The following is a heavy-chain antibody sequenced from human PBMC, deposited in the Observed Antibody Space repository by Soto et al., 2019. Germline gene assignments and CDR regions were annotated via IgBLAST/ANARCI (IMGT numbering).Heavy chain of an antibody. CDR1: TDSISGYR. D-gene: IGHD3-10*01. CDR3: ARDNFGSLDY. J-gene: IGHJ4*02. Sequence: SETLSLTCTVSTDSISGYRWGWVRQPPGKGLEWVAYVYSGGSAYYKPYLQSRVTMLLVLAKKHFYLNLHSVTTANTAVYSGARDNFGSLDYRGQGALV. CDR2: VYSGGSA. V-gene: IGHV4-59*01.